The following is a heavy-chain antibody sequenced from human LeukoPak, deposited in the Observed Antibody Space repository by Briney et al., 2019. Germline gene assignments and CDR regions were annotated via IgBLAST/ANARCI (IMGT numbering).Heavy chain of an antibody. CDR2: IRSDGSVK. CDR1: GFTFSSYG. V-gene: IGHV3-30*02. Sequence: GRSLRLSCAASGFTFSSYGMHWVRQAPGKGLEWMAFIRSDGSVKYYADSVRGRFTISRDNSKNTLYLQMNSLRAEDTAVYYCAKDLPEPYFDNWGQGTLVTVSS. CDR3: AKDLPEPYFDN. J-gene: IGHJ4*02.